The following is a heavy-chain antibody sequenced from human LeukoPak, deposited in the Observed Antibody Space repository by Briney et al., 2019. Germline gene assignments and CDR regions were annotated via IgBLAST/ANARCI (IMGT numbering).Heavy chain of an antibody. CDR3: ARGQRWLLQFPFDS. Sequence: GRSLRLSCAASGFTFSSYTMHWVRQAPGKGLEWVAVISYDGSNKYYADSVKGRFTISRDNSKNTLYLQMKSLRAEETAEYYCARGQRWLLQFPFDSWGQGTLVTVSS. D-gene: IGHD5-24*01. J-gene: IGHJ4*02. CDR2: ISYDGSNK. CDR1: GFTFSSYT. V-gene: IGHV3-30*04.